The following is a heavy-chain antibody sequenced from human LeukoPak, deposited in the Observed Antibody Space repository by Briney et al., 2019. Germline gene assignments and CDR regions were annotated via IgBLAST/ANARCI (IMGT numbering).Heavy chain of an antibody. Sequence: GGSLRLSCAASGFTFCSYSINWVRQAPGKGLEGVSSISSSSYIYYTDQVKGRFNISRDNAKNSLYLQMNSLRAEDTAVYYCARGVGDTGNNWFDPWGQGTLVTVSS. J-gene: IGHJ5*02. CDR2: ISSSSYI. D-gene: IGHD2-21*02. V-gene: IGHV3-21*01. CDR3: ARGVGDTGNNWFDP. CDR1: GFTFCSYS.